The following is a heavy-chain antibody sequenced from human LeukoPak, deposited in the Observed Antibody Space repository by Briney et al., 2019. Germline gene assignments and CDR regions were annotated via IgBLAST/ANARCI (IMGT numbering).Heavy chain of an antibody. D-gene: IGHD3-22*01. V-gene: IGHV3-13*01. CDR1: GFTFSSYD. J-gene: IGHJ4*02. Sequence: PGGSLRLSCAASGFTFSSYDMHWVRQATGKGLEWVSVIGTAGDTYYPGSVKGRFTISRENAKNSLYLQMNSLRAEDTAVYYCARYYYDSSGYYYFDYWGQGTLVTVSS. CDR3: ARYYYDSSGYYYFDY. CDR2: IGTAGDT.